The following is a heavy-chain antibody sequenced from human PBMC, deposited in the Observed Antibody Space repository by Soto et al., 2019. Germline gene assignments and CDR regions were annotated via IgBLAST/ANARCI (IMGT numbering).Heavy chain of an antibody. CDR2: ISSSSSYI. V-gene: IGHV3-21*01. CDR3: ASPLIAAAGPYYFDY. D-gene: IGHD6-13*01. J-gene: IGHJ4*02. CDR1: GFTFSSYS. Sequence: GGSLRLSCAASGFTFSSYSMNWVRQAPGKGLEWVSSISSSSSYIYYADSVKGRFTISRDNAKNSLYLQMNSLRAEDTAVYYCASPLIAAAGPYYFDYWGQGTLVTVSS.